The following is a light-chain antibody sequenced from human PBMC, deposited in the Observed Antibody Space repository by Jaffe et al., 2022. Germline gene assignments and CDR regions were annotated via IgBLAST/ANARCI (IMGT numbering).Light chain of an antibody. CDR2: GAS. V-gene: IGKV3-15*01. J-gene: IGKJ1*01. Sequence: EIVMTQSPATLSVSPGERATLSCRASQSVSSNLAWYQQKPGQAPRLLIYGASTRATGIPARFSGSGSGTEFTLTISSLQSEDFAVYYCQQYKNWRTFGQGTKVEIK. CDR1: QSVSSN. CDR3: QQYKNWRT.